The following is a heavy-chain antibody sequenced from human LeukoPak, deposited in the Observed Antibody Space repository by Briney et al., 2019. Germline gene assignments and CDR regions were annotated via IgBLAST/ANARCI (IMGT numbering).Heavy chain of an antibody. CDR1: GYTFTSYY. V-gene: IGHV1-46*01. CDR3: ARDYGGKLYYDFWSGYYTGGETYGGYDY. CDR2: INPSGGST. J-gene: IGHJ4*02. D-gene: IGHD3-3*01. Sequence: ASVKVSCKASGYTFTSYYMHWVRQAPGQGLEWMGIINPSGGSTSYAQKFQGRVTMTRDTSTSTVYMELSSLRSEDTAVYYCARDYGGKLYYDFWSGYYTGGETYGGYDYWGQGTLVTVSS.